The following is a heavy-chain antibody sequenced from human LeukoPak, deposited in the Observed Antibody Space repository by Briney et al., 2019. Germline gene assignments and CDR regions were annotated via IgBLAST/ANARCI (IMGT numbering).Heavy chain of an antibody. J-gene: IGHJ4*02. CDR3: VREGSGYPDY. CDR2: ISSGSSVI. Sequence: GGSLRLSYAASGFSFTTYNMNWVRQAPGKGLEWVSYISSGSSVIYYADSVKGRFTISRDNAKNSLYLQMNSLRDEDTAVYYCVREGSGYPDYWGQGTLVTVSS. V-gene: IGHV3-48*02. D-gene: IGHD5-18*01. CDR1: GFSFTTYN.